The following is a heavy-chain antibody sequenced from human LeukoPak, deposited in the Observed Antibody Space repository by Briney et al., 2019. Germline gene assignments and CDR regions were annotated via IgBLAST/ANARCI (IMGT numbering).Heavy chain of an antibody. CDR1: GFTFSSFW. Sequence: GGSLRLSCSASGFTFSSFWMSWVRQAPGKGLEWVAKIKQDGSEKYYVDSVKGRFTISRDNAKNSLYLQVNSLRAEDTAVYYCARDSPGITIFGVVTPNGGQGTLVTVSS. CDR2: IKQDGSEK. D-gene: IGHD3-3*01. CDR3: ARDSPGITIFGVVTPN. J-gene: IGHJ4*02. V-gene: IGHV3-7*05.